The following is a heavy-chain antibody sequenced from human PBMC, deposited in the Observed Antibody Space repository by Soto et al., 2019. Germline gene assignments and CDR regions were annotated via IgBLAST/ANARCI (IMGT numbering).Heavy chain of an antibody. D-gene: IGHD6-6*01. CDR3: ARVGGQLVPGFDY. Sequence: EVQLVESGGGLVKPGGSLRLSCAASGFTFSSYSMNWVRQAPGKGLEWVSSISSSSSYIYYADSVKGRFTISRDNAKSSLYLQMNSLRAEYTAVYYCARVGGQLVPGFDYWGQGTLVTVSS. V-gene: IGHV3-21*01. J-gene: IGHJ4*02. CDR2: ISSSSSYI. CDR1: GFTFSSYS.